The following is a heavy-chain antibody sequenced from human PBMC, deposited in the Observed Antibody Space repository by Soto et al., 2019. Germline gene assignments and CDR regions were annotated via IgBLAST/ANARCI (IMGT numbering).Heavy chain of an antibody. CDR2: IYHSGST. V-gene: IGHV4-30-2*01. J-gene: IGHJ5*02. Sequence: QLQLQESGSGLVKPSQTLSLTCAVSGGSISRGGYSWSWIRQPPGKGLEWIGYIYHSGSTYYNPSLQTRVTISVDRSRNQFSLKRSSVTAADTAVYYWARVLGPWGQGTLVTVSS. CDR3: ARVLGP. D-gene: IGHD6-13*01. CDR1: GGSISRGGYS.